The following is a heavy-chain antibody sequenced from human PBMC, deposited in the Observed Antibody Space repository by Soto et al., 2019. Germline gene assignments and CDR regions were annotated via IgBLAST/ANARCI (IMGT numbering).Heavy chain of an antibody. V-gene: IGHV1-3*01. CDR1: GYTFIIYA. J-gene: IGHJ2*01. Sequence: ASVKVSCKASGYTFIIYAMHWVRQAPGQRLEWMGWINAGNGNTKYSQKFQGRVTITRDTSASTAYMELSSLRSEDTAVYYCARGTYYYDSSGYHNLGLWGRGTLVTVSS. CDR3: ARGTYYYDSSGYHNLGL. D-gene: IGHD3-22*01. CDR2: INAGNGNT.